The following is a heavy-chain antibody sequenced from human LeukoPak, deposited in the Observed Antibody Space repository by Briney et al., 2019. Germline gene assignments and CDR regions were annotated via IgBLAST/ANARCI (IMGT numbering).Heavy chain of an antibody. CDR2: ISGSGGGT. Sequence: GGSLRLSCGASGFTFSSYGMSWVRQAPGKGLEWVSSISGSGGGTNYADSVKGRFTISRDNSRNTLYLQMNSLRAEDTAVYYCAKVWETMTLRIYFDYWGQGTLVTVSS. CDR3: AKVWETMTLRIYFDY. D-gene: IGHD1-26*01. CDR1: GFTFSSYG. J-gene: IGHJ4*02. V-gene: IGHV3-23*01.